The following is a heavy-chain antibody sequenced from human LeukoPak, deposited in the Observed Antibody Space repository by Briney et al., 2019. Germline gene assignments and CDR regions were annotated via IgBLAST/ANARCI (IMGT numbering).Heavy chain of an antibody. CDR1: GYTLTELS. CDR3: AGLSGSTTY. J-gene: IGHJ4*02. Sequence: ASVKVSCKVSGYTLTELSMHWVRQAPGQGLEWMGIINPSGGSTSYAQKFQGRVTMTRDTSTSTVYMELSNLRSEDTAVYYCAGLSGSTTYWGQGTLVTVSS. CDR2: INPSGGST. V-gene: IGHV1-46*01. D-gene: IGHD5-12*01.